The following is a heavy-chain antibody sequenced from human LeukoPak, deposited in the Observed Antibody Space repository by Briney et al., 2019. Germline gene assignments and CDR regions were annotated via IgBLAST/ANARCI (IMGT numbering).Heavy chain of an antibody. CDR1: GFTFSSYW. CDR3: ATKGYSYAKGY. D-gene: IGHD5-18*01. V-gene: IGHV3-7*01. J-gene: IGHJ4*02. CDR2: IRQDGSEK. Sequence: GGSLRLSCATSGFTFSSYWMTWVRQAPGKGLEWVANIRQDGSEKYYVDSVKGRFTISRDNAKNSLYLQMNSLRAEDTAVYYCATKGYSYAKGYWGQGTLVTVSS.